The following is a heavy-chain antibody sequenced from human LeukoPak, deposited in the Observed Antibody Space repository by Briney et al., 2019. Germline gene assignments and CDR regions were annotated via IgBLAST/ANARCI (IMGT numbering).Heavy chain of an antibody. Sequence: SETLSLTCAVYGGSFSGYYWSWIRQPTGKGLEWIGEINHSGSTNYNPSLKSRVTISVDTSKNQFSLKLSSVTAADTAVYYCAREAETYYYDSSGPSGYGYWGQGTLVTVSS. J-gene: IGHJ4*02. CDR2: INHSGST. CDR1: GGSFSGYY. CDR3: AREAETYYYDSSGPSGYGY. V-gene: IGHV4-34*01. D-gene: IGHD3-22*01.